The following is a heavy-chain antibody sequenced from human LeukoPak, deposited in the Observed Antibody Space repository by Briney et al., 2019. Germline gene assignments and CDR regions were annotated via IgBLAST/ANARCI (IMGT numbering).Heavy chain of an antibody. CDR2: MYNSGTT. D-gene: IGHD3-10*01. Sequence: PSEPLSLTCVVSGDSISSGGYSWNWIRQPPGKGLEWIGYMYNSGTTSYNPSLKSRVTMSVDTSKNQFSLKLSSVTAADTAVYYCARDYSPPIGSGSYYFDYWGQGTLVTVSS. V-gene: IGHV4-30-4*07. J-gene: IGHJ4*02. CDR1: GDSISSGGYS. CDR3: ARDYSPPIGSGSYYFDY.